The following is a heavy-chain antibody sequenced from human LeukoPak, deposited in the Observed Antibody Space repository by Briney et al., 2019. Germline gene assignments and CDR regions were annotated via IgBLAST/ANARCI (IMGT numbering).Heavy chain of an antibody. V-gene: IGHV3-23*01. Sequence: GGSLRLSCAVSGFTFSTSAMSWVRQIPGKGLEWVSAIAPNGGSREYRDSVKGRFTISRDNSKNTLFLQMDSLRDEDTALYYCAIRGISGTKYFQHWGQGTLVTVSS. CDR1: GFTFSTSA. D-gene: IGHD1-20*01. CDR2: IAPNGGSR. J-gene: IGHJ1*01. CDR3: AIRGISGTKYFQH.